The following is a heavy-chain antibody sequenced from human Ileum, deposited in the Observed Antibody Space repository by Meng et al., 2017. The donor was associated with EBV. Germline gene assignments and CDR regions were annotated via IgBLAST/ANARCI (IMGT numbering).Heavy chain of an antibody. Sequence: QIQWVQSGAEVKKPGDSVKVSCKASGYTFSNYGISWLRQAPGQGLEWMGWISAYNGNTNYAQNLQGRVTMTTDTSTGTAYMEVRGLRSDDTAVYYCARAGNGGSYYFTYWGQGTLVTVSS. CDR2: ISAYNGNT. D-gene: IGHD1-26*01. J-gene: IGHJ4*02. CDR1: GYTFSNYG. V-gene: IGHV1-18*01. CDR3: ARAGNGGSYYFTY.